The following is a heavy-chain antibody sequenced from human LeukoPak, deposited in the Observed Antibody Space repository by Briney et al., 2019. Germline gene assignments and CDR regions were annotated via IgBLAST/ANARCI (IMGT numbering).Heavy chain of an antibody. D-gene: IGHD1-1*01. CDR2: SNPSNGGT. CDR3: ASGPTLGTTHPYFDY. J-gene: IGHJ4*02. Sequence: GASVKVSCKESVYTLIGYYIHWLRQAPGQGLEWMGWSNPSNGGTNYAQRFQGRVAMTRDTSISTAYMEMSRLTFDDTAVYYSASGPTLGTTHPYFDYWGQGTLVTVSS. V-gene: IGHV1-2*02. CDR1: VYTLIGYY.